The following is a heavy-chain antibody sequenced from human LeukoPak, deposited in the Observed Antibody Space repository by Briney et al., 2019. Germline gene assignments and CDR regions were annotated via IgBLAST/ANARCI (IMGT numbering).Heavy chain of an antibody. D-gene: IGHD3-3*01. J-gene: IGHJ4*02. V-gene: IGHV4-30-4*08. Sequence: PSQTLSLTCTVSGGSISSGDYYWSWIRQPPGKGLEWIGYIYYSGRTYYNPSLKSRVTISVDTSKNQFSLKLSSVTAADTAVYYCASVLRFLEWLLFDYWGQGTLVTVSS. CDR2: IYYSGRT. CDR1: GGSISSGDYY. CDR3: ASVLRFLEWLLFDY.